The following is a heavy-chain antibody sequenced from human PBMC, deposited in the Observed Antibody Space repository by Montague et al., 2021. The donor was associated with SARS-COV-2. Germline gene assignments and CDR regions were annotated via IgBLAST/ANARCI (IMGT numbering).Heavy chain of an antibody. V-gene: IGHV3-23*03. J-gene: IGHJ4*02. CDR2: IYSGGSST. D-gene: IGHD3-3*01. CDR1: GFTFSSYA. Sequence: SRRLSCSASGFTFSSYAMSWVRQAPGKGLEWVSVIYSGGSSTYYADSVKGRFTISRDNSKNTLYLQMNSLRAEDTAVYYCAKDPHYDFWSGYYLDYWGQGTLVTVSS. CDR3: AKDPHYDFWSGYYLDY.